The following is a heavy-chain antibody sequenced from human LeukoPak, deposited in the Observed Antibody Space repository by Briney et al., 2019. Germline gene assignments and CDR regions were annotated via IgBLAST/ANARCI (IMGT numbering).Heavy chain of an antibody. CDR1: NGSVRSYY. Sequence: PSEALSLTCTVSNGSVRSYYWSWVRQSPGKGLEWIGYIYYSGSTNYNPSLKSRVTISIHTSRNQFSLMLSSVTAADTAMYYCARYYDRTGFDYWGQGTLVTVSS. V-gene: IGHV4-59*08. CDR2: IYYSGST. J-gene: IGHJ4*02. D-gene: IGHD3-16*01. CDR3: ARYYDRTGFDY.